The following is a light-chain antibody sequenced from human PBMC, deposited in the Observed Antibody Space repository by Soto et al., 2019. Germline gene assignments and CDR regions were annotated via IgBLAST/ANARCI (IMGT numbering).Light chain of an antibody. CDR1: QSVSSY. V-gene: IGKV3-11*01. CDR3: QQRSNWPPT. J-gene: IGKJ5*01. CDR2: DAS. Sequence: LTQSPSTLSLSPAHRATLSCRASQSVSSYLAWYQQKPGQAPRLLIYDASNRATGIPARFSGSGSGTDFTLTISSLEPEDFAVYYCQQRSNWPPTFGQGTRLEIK.